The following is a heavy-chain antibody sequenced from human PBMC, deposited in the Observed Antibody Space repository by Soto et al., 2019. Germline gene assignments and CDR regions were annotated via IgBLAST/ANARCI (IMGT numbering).Heavy chain of an antibody. CDR2: ISYDGSNK. CDR3: AKDDQSSGYYPDY. Sequence: QVQLVESGGGVVQPGRSLRLSCAASGFTFSNYDMHWVRQAPGKGLEWVAVISYDGSNKYYADSVKGRFTFSRDNSKNTLYLQLNSLRAEDTAVYYCAKDDQSSGYYPDYWGQGTLVTVSS. V-gene: IGHV3-30*18. CDR1: GFTFSNYD. D-gene: IGHD3-22*01. J-gene: IGHJ4*02.